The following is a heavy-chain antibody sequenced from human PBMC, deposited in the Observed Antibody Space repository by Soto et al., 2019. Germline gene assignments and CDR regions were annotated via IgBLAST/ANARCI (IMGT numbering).Heavy chain of an antibody. CDR3: ATGGRGYSSSFPRSYFEY. CDR1: GGTLSSNA. Sequence: SVKVSCKASGGTLSSNAISWVRQAPGQGPEWMGGILPIFNTANYAQNFQGRVTITADESTSTSYMELTSLKSEDTAIYYCATGGRGYSSSFPRSYFEYWGHGTLVTVSS. J-gene: IGHJ4*01. CDR2: ILPIFNTA. D-gene: IGHD5-18*01. V-gene: IGHV1-69*13.